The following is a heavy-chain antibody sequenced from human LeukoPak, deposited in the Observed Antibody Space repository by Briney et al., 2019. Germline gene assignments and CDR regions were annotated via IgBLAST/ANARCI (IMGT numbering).Heavy chain of an antibody. CDR1: GFTFSSYA. J-gene: IGHJ4*02. D-gene: IGHD6-13*01. Sequence: GGSLRLSCAASGFTFSSYAMSWVRQAPGKGLECISGFSGSGGSTYYADSVKGRFTISRDNSKNTLYLQMNSLRAEDTAVYYCAKEPREPGIAAAGTETPVDYWGQGTLVTVSS. CDR2: FSGSGGST. V-gene: IGHV3-23*01. CDR3: AKEPREPGIAAAGTETPVDY.